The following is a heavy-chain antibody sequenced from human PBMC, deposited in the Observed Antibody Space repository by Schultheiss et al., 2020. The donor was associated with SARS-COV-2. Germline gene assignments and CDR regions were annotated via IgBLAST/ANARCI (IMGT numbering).Heavy chain of an antibody. CDR2: ISYDGSNK. V-gene: IGHV3-30-3*01. CDR3: ARGPDRIVVVVAARLDP. Sequence: GGSLRLSCAASGFTFSSYAMHWVRQAPGKGLEWVAVISYDGSNKYYADSVKGRFTISRDNSKNTLYLQMNSLRAEDTAVYYCARGPDRIVVVVAARLDPWGQGTLVTVSS. CDR1: GFTFSSYA. J-gene: IGHJ5*02. D-gene: IGHD2-15*01.